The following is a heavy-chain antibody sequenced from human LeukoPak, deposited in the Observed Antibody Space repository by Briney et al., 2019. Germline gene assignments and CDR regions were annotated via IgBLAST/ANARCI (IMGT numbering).Heavy chain of an antibody. Sequence: ASVKVSCKASGYTFTSYDINWVRQATGQGLEWMGWMNPNSGNTGYAQKFQGRVTMTRNTSISTAYMELSSLRSEDTAVYYCASISSAKYYYDSSGYSQGFDYWGQGTLVTVSS. CDR2: MNPNSGNT. V-gene: IGHV1-8*01. CDR3: ASISSAKYYYDSSGYSQGFDY. J-gene: IGHJ4*02. CDR1: GYTFTSYD. D-gene: IGHD3-22*01.